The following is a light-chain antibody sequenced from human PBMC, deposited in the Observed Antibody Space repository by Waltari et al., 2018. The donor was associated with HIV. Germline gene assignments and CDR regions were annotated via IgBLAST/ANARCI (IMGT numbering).Light chain of an antibody. Sequence: DIVMTQSPDSLAVSLGERATINCKSSQSVLYSSNNKNYLAWYQHKSGQPPRLLINWSSSRESGVPVRFSGSGSGTDFTLTISSLQAEDVAVYYCQQYYTTPWTFGQGTKVEIK. CDR3: QQYYTTPWT. V-gene: IGKV4-1*01. CDR2: WSS. CDR1: QSVLYSSNNKNY. J-gene: IGKJ1*01.